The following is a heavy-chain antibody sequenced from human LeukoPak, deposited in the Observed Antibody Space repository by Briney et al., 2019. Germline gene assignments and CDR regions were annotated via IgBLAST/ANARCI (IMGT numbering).Heavy chain of an antibody. CDR3: ARENGVRLATRGYFDY. CDR2: IWYDGSNK. CDR1: GFTFSSYG. Sequence: GRSLRLSCAASGFTFSSYGMHWVRQAPGKGLEWVAVIWYDGSNKYYADSVKGRFTISRDNSKNTLYLQMNSLRAEDTAVYYCARENGVRLATRGYFDYWGQGTLVTVSS. D-gene: IGHD2-8*01. V-gene: IGHV3-33*01. J-gene: IGHJ4*02.